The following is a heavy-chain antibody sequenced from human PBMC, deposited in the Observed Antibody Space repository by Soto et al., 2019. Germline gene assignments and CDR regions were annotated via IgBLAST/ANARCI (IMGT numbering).Heavy chain of an antibody. CDR2: IYYSGTT. V-gene: IGHV4-31*03. D-gene: IGHD6-13*01. Sequence: PSETLSLTCTVSGGSISSGGYYWSWIRQHPGKGLEWIGYIYYSGTTYYNPSLKSRVTISVDTSKNQFSLKLSSVTAADTAMYYCARARATIAAAAIFDCWGQGTLVTVSS. CDR1: GGSISSGGYY. CDR3: ARARATIAAAAIFDC. J-gene: IGHJ4*02.